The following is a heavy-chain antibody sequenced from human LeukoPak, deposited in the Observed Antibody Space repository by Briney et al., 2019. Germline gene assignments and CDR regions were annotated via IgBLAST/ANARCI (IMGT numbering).Heavy chain of an antibody. CDR1: GGTFSSYA. V-gene: IGHV1-69*06. CDR3: ARDNIVVVPAAPRGYYYYGMDV. J-gene: IGHJ6*04. Sequence: SVKVSCKASGGTFSSYAISWVRQAPGQGLEWMGGIIPIFGTANYAQKFQGRATITADKSTSTAYMELSSLRSEDTAVYYCARDNIVVVPAAPRGYYYYGMDVWGKGTTVTVSS. D-gene: IGHD2-2*01. CDR2: IIPIFGTA.